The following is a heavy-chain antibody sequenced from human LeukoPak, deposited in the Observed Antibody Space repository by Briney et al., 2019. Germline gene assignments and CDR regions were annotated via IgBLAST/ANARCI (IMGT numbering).Heavy chain of an antibody. V-gene: IGHV3-33*01. CDR3: ARDKNYYGSGSPSLDAFDI. CDR1: GFPFSSYG. Sequence: GGSLRLSCAASGFPFSSYGMHWVRQAPGKGREGVALIWFVGSNLYYAGSVKGRFTMSKDSSKNTLYLHMNSLRAEDTAVYYCARDKNYYGSGSPSLDAFDIWGQGTMVTVSS. CDR2: IWFVGSNL. J-gene: IGHJ3*02. D-gene: IGHD3-10*01.